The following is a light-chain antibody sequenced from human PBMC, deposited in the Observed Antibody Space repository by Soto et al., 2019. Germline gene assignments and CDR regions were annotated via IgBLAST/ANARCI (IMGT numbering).Light chain of an antibody. CDR2: GAS. Sequence: ELVLTQSPATLSLSPGDTATLSCRATQSVSSGYLAWYQQKPGQAPRLLISGASSRATGIPDRFSGIGSGADFTLTITRLEPEDFAVYYCQHYGSSTRTFGQGTKVVIK. J-gene: IGKJ1*01. CDR3: QHYGSSTRT. V-gene: IGKV3-20*01. CDR1: QSVSSGY.